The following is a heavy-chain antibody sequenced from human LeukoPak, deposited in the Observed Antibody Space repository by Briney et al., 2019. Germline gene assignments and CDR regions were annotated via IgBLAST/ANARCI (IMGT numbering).Heavy chain of an antibody. J-gene: IGHJ4*02. CDR2: ISAYNGNT. CDR3: ARTYYYDSSGYLYPFDY. Sequence: ASVTVSCKASGYTFTSYGISWVRQAPGQGLEWMGWISAYNGNTNYAQKLQGRVTMTTDTSTSTAYMELRSLRSDDTAVYYCARTYYYDSSGYLYPFDYWGQGTLVTVSS. D-gene: IGHD3-22*01. CDR1: GYTFTSYG. V-gene: IGHV1-18*01.